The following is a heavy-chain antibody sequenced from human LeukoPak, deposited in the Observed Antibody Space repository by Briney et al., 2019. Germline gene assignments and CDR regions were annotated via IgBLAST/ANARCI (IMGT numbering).Heavy chain of an antibody. J-gene: IGHJ6*03. CDR1: GYSISSGYY. CDR2: IYHSGST. CDR3: ARVQGDYFMDV. V-gene: IGHV4-38-2*01. Sequence: PSETLSLTCAVSGYSISSGYYWGWIRQPPGKGLEWIGSIYHSGSTYYNPSLKSRVTISIDASKNQFSLRLTSVIAEDTAVYYCARVQGDYFMDVWGKGTTVTVSS. D-gene: IGHD1-26*01.